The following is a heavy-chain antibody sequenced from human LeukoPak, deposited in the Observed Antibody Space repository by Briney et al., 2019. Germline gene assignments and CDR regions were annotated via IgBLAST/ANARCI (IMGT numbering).Heavy chain of an antibody. D-gene: IGHD3-3*01. V-gene: IGHV3-7*01. J-gene: IGHJ6*02. Sequence: PGGSLRLSCAASGFTFSSYWMSWVRQAPGKGLEWVANIKQDGGEKYYVDSVKGRFTISRDNAKNSLYLQMNSLRAEDTAVYYCARDVGYYDFWSGYYTAYYGMDVWGQGTTVTVSS. CDR1: GFTFSSYW. CDR3: ARDVGYYDFWSGYYTAYYGMDV. CDR2: IKQDGGEK.